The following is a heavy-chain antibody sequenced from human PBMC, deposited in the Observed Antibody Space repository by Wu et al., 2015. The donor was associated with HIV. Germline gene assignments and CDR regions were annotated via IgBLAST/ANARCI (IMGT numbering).Heavy chain of an antibody. Sequence: QVQLVQSGVEVKKPGASVKVSCKASGYTFTSYGISWVRQAPGQGLEWMGWISAKNGNTNYAQKVQDRVTMTTDTSTSTAYMELRSLRSDDTAVYYCARAPLRYFDWLYCFDYWGQGTLVTVSS. V-gene: IGHV1-18*01. CDR1: GYTFTSYG. CDR3: ARAPLRYFDWLYCFDY. D-gene: IGHD3-9*01. J-gene: IGHJ4*02. CDR2: ISAKNGNT.